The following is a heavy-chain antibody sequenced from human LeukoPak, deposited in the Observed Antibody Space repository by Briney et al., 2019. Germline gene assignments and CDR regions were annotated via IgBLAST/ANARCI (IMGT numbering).Heavy chain of an antibody. CDR3: ARVYYDSSGYYFVDFDY. D-gene: IGHD3-22*01. J-gene: IGHJ4*02. CDR2: INPNSGGT. V-gene: IGHV1-2*06. CDR1: GYTFTDYY. Sequence: ASVKVSCKASGYTFTDYYIHWVRQAPGQGLEWMGLINPNSGGTNYAQKFQGRVTMTRGTSISTAYMELSRLRSDDTAVYYCARVYYDSSGYYFVDFDYWGQGTLVTVSS.